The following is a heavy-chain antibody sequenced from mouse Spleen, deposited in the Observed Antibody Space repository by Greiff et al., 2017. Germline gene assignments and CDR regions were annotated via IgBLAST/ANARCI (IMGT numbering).Heavy chain of an antibody. Sequence: EVQRVESGGGLVKPGGSLKLSCAASGFTFSSYAMSWVRQTPEKRLEWVATISSGGSYTYYPDSVKGRFTISRDNAKNTLYLQMSSLRSEDTAMYYCARGGVVATRWYFDVWGAGTTVTVSS. D-gene: IGHD1-1*01. J-gene: IGHJ1*01. CDR3: ARGGVVATRWYFDV. CDR2: ISSGGSYT. V-gene: IGHV5-9-3*01. CDR1: GFTFSSYA.